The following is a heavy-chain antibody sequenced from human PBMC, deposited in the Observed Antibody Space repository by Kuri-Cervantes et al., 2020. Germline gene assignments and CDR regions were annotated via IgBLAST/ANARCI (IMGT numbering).Heavy chain of an antibody. CDR2: IYHSGST. CDR3: ASPKSSGWYKWDAFDI. D-gene: IGHD6-19*01. V-gene: IGHV4-38-2*02. CDR1: GYSISSGYY. J-gene: IGHJ3*02. Sequence: SETLSLTCTVSGYSISSGYYWGWIRQPPGKGLEWIGSIYHSGSTYYNPSLKSRVTISVDTSKNQFSLKLSSVTAADTAVYYCASPKSSGWYKWDAFDIWGQGTMVTASS.